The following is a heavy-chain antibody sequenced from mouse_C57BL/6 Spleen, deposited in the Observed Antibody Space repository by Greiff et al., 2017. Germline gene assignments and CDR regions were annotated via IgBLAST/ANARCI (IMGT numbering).Heavy chain of an antibody. D-gene: IGHD1-1*01. V-gene: IGHV14-3*01. Sequence: VHVKQSVAELVRPGASVKLSCTASGFNIKNTYMHWVKQRPEQGLEWIGRIDPANGNTKYAPKFQGKATITADTSSNTAYLQLSSLTSEDTAIYYCARTYYGSSYFDYWGQGTTLTVSS. J-gene: IGHJ2*01. CDR2: IDPANGNT. CDR3: ARTYYGSSYFDY. CDR1: GFNIKNTY.